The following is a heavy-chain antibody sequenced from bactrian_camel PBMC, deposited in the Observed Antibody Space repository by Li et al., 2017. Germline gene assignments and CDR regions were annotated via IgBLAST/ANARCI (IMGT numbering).Heavy chain of an antibody. V-gene: IGHV3S53*01. CDR3: AAGRRDIWCSLAYYKGYNS. CDR1: GYIYSSHC. CDR2: IGQHGDT. D-gene: IGHD2*01. J-gene: IGHJ4*01. Sequence: VQLVESGGGSVQPGGSLRLSCLASGYIYSSHCMGWVRQAPGKEREGVAAIGQHGDTSYADSVKGRFTISIDNAKNTLYLRMNSLKPEDTAMYYCAAGRRDIWCSLAYYKGYNSWGQGTQVTVS.